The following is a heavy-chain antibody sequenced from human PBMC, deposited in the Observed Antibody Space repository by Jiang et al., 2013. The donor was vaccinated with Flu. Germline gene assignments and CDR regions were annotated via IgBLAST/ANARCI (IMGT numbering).Heavy chain of an antibody. CDR3: ARIGFDWELLDYYGMDV. Sequence: PTQTLTLTCTVSGFSLSNGRVGVSWIRQPPGKALEWLAHIFSNDERVYSTSLENRLTISKHTSKSQVVLTMTNMDPVDTATYYCARIGFDWELLDYYGMDVWGQGATVTVSS. J-gene: IGHJ6*02. D-gene: IGHD3-9*01. V-gene: IGHV2-26*02. CDR2: IFSNDER. CDR1: GFSLSNGRVG.